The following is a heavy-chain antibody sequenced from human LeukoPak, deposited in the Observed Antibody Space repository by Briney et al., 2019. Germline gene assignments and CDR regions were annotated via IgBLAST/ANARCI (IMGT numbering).Heavy chain of an antibody. Sequence: GASVKVSCKASVGTFSSYAISWVRQAPGQGLEWMGGIIPIFGTANYAQKFQGRVTITADESTSTAYMELSSLRSEDTAVYYCAREPGIAVAGYAFDYWGQGTLVTVSS. V-gene: IGHV1-69*13. CDR3: AREPGIAVAGYAFDY. CDR2: IIPIFGTA. CDR1: VGTFSSYA. D-gene: IGHD6-19*01. J-gene: IGHJ4*02.